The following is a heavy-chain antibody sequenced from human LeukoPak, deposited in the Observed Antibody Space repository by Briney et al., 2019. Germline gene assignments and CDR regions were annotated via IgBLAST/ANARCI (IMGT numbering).Heavy chain of an antibody. CDR1: GGTFSSYA. CDR3: ARDGSITIFGVAIRGGWFDP. Sequence: SVNVSCTASGGTFSSYAISWVRQAPGQGLEWMGGIIPIFGTANYAQKFQGRVTITADESTSTAYMELSSLRSEDTAVYYCARDGSITIFGVAIRGGWFDPWGQGTLVTVSS. V-gene: IGHV1-69*01. D-gene: IGHD3-3*01. J-gene: IGHJ5*02. CDR2: IIPIFGTA.